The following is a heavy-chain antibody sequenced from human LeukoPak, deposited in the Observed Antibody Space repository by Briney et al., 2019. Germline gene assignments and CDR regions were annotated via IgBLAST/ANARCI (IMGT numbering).Heavy chain of an antibody. V-gene: IGHV4-4*07. CDR1: GGSISSYY. CDR2: IYTSGST. Sequence: SETLSLTCTVSGGSISSYYWSWIRQPAGKGLEWIGRIYTSGSTNYNPSLKSRVTISVDTSKNQFSLKLSSVTAADTAVYYCARGDGIRSASSIAAATGHFDYWGQGTLVTVSS. CDR3: ARGDGIRSASSIAAATGHFDY. D-gene: IGHD6-13*01. J-gene: IGHJ4*02.